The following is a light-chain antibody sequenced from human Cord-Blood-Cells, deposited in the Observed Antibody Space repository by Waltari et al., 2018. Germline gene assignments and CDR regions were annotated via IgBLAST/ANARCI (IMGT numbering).Light chain of an antibody. V-gene: IGLV2-14*01. CDR1: SRDVGGSNY. J-gene: IGLJ1*01. CDR2: DVS. CDR3: SSYTSSSTLYV. Sequence: QSALTQPASVSGSPGQSITIPCTGTSRDVGGSNYVPWYQQHPGKAPKLMIYDVSNRPSGVSNRVSGSKSGNTASLTISGLQAEDEADYYCSSYTSSSTLYVFGTGTKVTVL.